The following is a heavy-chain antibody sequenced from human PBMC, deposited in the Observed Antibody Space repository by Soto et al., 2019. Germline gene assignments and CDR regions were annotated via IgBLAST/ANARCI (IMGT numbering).Heavy chain of an antibody. CDR2: ISAYNGNT. CDR1: GYTFTSYG. D-gene: IGHD2-15*01. Sequence: QVQLVQSGAEVKKPGASVKVSCKASGYTFTSYGISWVRQAPGQGLEWMGWISAYNGNTNYAQKLQGRVTMTTDTSTSTAYMELRSLISDDTAVFYCARVDCSGGSCYPTFDYWAQGTLVTVSS. J-gene: IGHJ4*02. V-gene: IGHV1-18*01. CDR3: ARVDCSGGSCYPTFDY.